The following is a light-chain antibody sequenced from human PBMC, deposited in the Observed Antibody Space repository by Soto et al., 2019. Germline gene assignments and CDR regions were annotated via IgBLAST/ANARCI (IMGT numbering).Light chain of an antibody. J-gene: IGKJ4*01. V-gene: IGKV1-39*01. CDR2: GAS. Sequence: DVRMTQSPSSLSASVGDTITITCRASRTINTYLNWFQQKPGEPPRLLIYGASTLHDGVPSRFSGSGSGAEFTLTISGLRPEDFASYHCQQTYSDISFGGGTKV. CDR1: RTINTY. CDR3: QQTYSDIS.